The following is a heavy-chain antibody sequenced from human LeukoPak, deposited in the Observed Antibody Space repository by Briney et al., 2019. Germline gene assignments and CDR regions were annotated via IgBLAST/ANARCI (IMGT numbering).Heavy chain of an antibody. V-gene: IGHV3-74*01. Sequence: GGSLRLSCAASGFTLSNYWIHWVRQAPGKGLVWVSRINTDGTSPIYADSVKGRFTISRDNAKNSLYLQMNSLRAEDTAVYYCARGRVYNGYDPFDYWGQGTLVTVSS. CDR3: ARGRVYNGYDPFDY. CDR1: GFTLSNYW. CDR2: INTDGTSP. J-gene: IGHJ4*02. D-gene: IGHD5-12*01.